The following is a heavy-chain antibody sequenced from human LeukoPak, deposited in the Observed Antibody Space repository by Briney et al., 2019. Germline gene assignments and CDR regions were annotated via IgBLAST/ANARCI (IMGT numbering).Heavy chain of an antibody. D-gene: IGHD3-22*01. V-gene: IGHV1-2*06. CDR3: TREDDSSGYRPFDI. J-gene: IGHJ3*02. CDR2: INPNSGGT. Sequence: ASVKVSCKASGYTFTGYYIHRVRQAPGQGLEWMGRINPNSGGTNYAQKFQGRVTMTRDTSISTAYMDLSSLRSDDTAVYYCTREDDSSGYRPFDIWGQGTMVTVSS. CDR1: GYTFTGYY.